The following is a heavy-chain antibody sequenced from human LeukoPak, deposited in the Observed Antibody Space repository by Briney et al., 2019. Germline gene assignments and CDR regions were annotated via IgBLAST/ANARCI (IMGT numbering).Heavy chain of an antibody. V-gene: IGHV3-23*01. J-gene: IGHJ5*02. CDR2: ISGSGGST. CDR3: AKGATSGWLLYWFDP. Sequence: GESLRLSCAVSGLTSSTYATSYAMTWVRQAPGKGLEWVSGISGSGGSTYYAESVKGRFTISRDNFKNTLYLQMNSLRDDDTAIYYCAKGATSGWLLYWFDPWGQGTLVTVSS. CDR1: GLTSSTYATSYA. D-gene: IGHD6-19*01.